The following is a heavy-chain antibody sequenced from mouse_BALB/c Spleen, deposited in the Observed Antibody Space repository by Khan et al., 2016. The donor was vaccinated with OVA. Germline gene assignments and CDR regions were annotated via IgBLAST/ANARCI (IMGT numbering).Heavy chain of an antibody. CDR3: TRRGSSYDAMDY. CDR2: IYPSDGYT. D-gene: IGHD1-1*01. V-gene: IGHV1-69*02. J-gene: IGHJ4*01. CDR1: GYTFTNYF. Sequence: QVQLQQPGAELVRPGASVKLSCKASGYTFTNYFINWVKQRPGQGLEWIGNIYPSDGYTTYNQKFKDTATLTVDKSSSTAYMHLSSPTSDDSAVYSCTRRGSSYDAMDYWGQVTSVTVSS.